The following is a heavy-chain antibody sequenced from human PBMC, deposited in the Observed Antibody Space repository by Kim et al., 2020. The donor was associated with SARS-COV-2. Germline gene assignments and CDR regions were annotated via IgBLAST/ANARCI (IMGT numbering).Heavy chain of an antibody. Sequence: QKFQGRVTMTRDTSISTAYMELSRLRSDDTAVYYCARVRWELLRDWNFDYWGQGTLVTVSS. D-gene: IGHD1-26*01. V-gene: IGHV1-2*02. J-gene: IGHJ4*02. CDR3: ARVRWELLRDWNFDY.